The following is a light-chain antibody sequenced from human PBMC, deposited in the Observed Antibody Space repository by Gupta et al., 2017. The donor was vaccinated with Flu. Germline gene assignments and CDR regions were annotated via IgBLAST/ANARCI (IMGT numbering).Light chain of an antibody. J-gene: IGLJ2*01. CDR2: EVS. CDR3: SSYTSSSTQV. Sequence: QSALTQPASVSGSPGQSITISCTGTSSDVGGYNYVSWYQQHPGKAPKLMIYEVSNRPSGVPNRFSGSKSGNTASLTISGLQAEDEADYYCSSYTSSSTQVFGGGTKLTGL. CDR1: SSDVGGYNY. V-gene: IGLV2-14*01.